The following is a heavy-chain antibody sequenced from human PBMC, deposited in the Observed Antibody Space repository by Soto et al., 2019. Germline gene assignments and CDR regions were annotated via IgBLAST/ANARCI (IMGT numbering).Heavy chain of an antibody. CDR3: ARPRGVLLWFGELMDV. V-gene: IGHV3-7*01. CDR1: GFTFSSYW. CDR2: IKQDGSEK. Sequence: EVQLVESGGGLVQPGGSLRLSCAASGFTFSSYWMSWVRQAPGKGLEWVANIKQDGSEKYYVDSVKGRFTISRDNAKNSLYLQMNSLRAEDTAVYYCARPRGVLLWFGELMDVWGKGTTVTVSS. J-gene: IGHJ6*04. D-gene: IGHD3-10*01.